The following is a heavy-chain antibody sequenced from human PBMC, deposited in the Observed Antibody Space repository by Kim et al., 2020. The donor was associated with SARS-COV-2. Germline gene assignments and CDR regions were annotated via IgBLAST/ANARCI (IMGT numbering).Heavy chain of an antibody. J-gene: IGHJ5*02. D-gene: IGHD2-2*01. Sequence: NPALKSRVTISVDTSKNQFSLKLSSVTAADTAVYYCARGRGKYRSNWFDPWGQGTLVTVSS. CDR3: ARGRGKYRSNWFDP. V-gene: IGHV4-34*01.